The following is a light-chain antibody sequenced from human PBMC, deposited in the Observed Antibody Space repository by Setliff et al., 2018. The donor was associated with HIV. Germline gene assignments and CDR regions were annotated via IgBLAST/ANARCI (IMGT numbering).Light chain of an antibody. V-gene: IGLV2-14*01. J-gene: IGLJ1*01. Sequence: QSALAQPASVSGSPGQSITISCTGTSSGVGGYNYVSWYQQHPGKAPKLMIYDVSKRPSGVSNRFSGSKSGNTASLAISGLQAEDEANYYCQSYDSSLSAYVFGTGTKVTVL. CDR2: DVS. CDR3: QSYDSSLSAYV. CDR1: SSGVGGYNY.